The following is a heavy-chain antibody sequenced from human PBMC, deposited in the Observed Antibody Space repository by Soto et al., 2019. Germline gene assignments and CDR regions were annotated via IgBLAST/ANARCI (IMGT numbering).Heavy chain of an antibody. V-gene: IGHV1-69*13. D-gene: IGHD6-6*01. CDR1: GGTFSSYA. CDR2: IIPIFGTA. J-gene: IGHJ4*02. CDR3: ARGRQLVPGY. Sequence: ASVKVSCKASGGTFSSYAISWARQAPGQGLEWMGGIIPIFGTANYAQKFQGRVTITADESTSTAYMELSSLRSEDTAVYCCARGRQLVPGYWGQGTLVTVSS.